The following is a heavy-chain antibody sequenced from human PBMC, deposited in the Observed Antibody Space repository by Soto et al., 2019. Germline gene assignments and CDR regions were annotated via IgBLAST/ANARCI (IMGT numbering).Heavy chain of an antibody. D-gene: IGHD3-16*01. V-gene: IGHV4-61*01. Sequence: PSETLSLTCSVSGGSVSSGSYYWSWIRQPPGKGLEWIGYIYYSGSTNYSPSLKGRVTISVDTSKNQFSLKLSSVTAADTAVYYCARARGSRPDWFDPWGQGTLVTVS. CDR1: GGSVSSGSYY. J-gene: IGHJ5*02. CDR2: IYYSGST. CDR3: ARARGSRPDWFDP.